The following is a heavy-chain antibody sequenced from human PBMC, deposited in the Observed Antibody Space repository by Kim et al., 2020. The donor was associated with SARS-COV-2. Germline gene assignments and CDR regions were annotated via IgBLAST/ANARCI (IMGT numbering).Heavy chain of an antibody. CDR3: ARVGCSSTSCYLTDY. J-gene: IGHJ4*02. Sequence: PSLKSRVTIEVAASKNQVSLKLSSVTAADTAVYYCARVGCSSTSCYLTDYWGQGTLVTVSS. V-gene: IGHV4-34*01. D-gene: IGHD2-2*01.